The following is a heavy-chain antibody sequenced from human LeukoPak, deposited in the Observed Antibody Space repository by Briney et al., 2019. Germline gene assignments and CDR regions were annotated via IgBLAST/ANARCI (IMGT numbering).Heavy chain of an antibody. D-gene: IGHD5-24*01. J-gene: IGHJ4*02. CDR2: ISYDGSNK. CDR3: ARDHGDGYNYGPDFDY. V-gene: IGHV3-30*04. CDR1: GFTFSSYA. Sequence: GGSLRLSCAASGFTFSSYAMHWVRQAPGKGLEWVAVISYDGSNKYYADSVKGRFTISRDNSKNTLYLQMNSLRAEDTAVYYCARDHGDGYNYGPDFDYWGQGTLVTVSS.